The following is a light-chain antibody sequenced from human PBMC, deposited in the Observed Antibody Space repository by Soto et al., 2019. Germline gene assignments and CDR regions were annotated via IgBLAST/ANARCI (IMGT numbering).Light chain of an antibody. CDR1: QSVSSN. J-gene: IGKJ5*01. CDR2: DAS. CDR3: QQRSNWPPIT. V-gene: IGKV3-11*01. Sequence: EIVMTQSPATLSVSPGERATLTCRVSQSVSSNVAWYQQKPGQAPRLLIYDASNRAAGVPVRFSGSGSGTDFTLTISSVEPDDFAVYYCQQRSNWPPITFGQGTRLEI.